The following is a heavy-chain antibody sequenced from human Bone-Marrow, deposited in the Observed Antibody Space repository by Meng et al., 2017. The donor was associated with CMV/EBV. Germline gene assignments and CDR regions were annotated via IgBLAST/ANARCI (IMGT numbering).Heavy chain of an antibody. J-gene: IGHJ5*02. D-gene: IGHD3-3*01. CDR2: IYFTGST. V-gene: IGHV4-39*06. CDR3: ARDSRGENFWSDYWGVSWFDP. CDR1: YY. Sequence: YYWSWIRQPPGKGLEWIGSIYFTGSTYYNPSLKSRVTISVDTSKNQFPLKLNSVTAADTAVYYCARDSRGENFWSDYWGVSWFDPWGQGALVTVSS.